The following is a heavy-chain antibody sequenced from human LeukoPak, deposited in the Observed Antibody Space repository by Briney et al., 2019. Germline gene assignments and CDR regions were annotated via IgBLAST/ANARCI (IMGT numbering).Heavy chain of an antibody. J-gene: IGHJ4*02. D-gene: IGHD6-19*01. Sequence: GGSLRLSCAASGFTFSSYAMSWVRQAPGKGLEGVPAISGSGGSTYYAYSVKGRFTIARENSKNTLSPQMKSLGREDTAGSYCAQESTYSSGWSLGDFDYWGQGTLVTVSS. CDR1: GFTFSSYA. CDR2: ISGSGGST. V-gene: IGHV3-23*01. CDR3: AQESTYSSGWSLGDFDY.